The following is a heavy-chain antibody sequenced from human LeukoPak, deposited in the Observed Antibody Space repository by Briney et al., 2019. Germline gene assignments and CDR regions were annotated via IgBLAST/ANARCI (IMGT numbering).Heavy chain of an antibody. Sequence: SETLSLTCTVSAYSIISGYYWGWIRQPPGKGLEWIGNIYHSGSTYYNPSLQSRVTLSIDTSKNQFSLKLSSVTAADTAIYYCARSQWLVEDAFNIWGQGTMVTVSS. D-gene: IGHD6-19*01. CDR1: AYSIISGYY. CDR3: ARSQWLVEDAFNI. CDR2: IYHSGST. J-gene: IGHJ3*02. V-gene: IGHV4-38-2*02.